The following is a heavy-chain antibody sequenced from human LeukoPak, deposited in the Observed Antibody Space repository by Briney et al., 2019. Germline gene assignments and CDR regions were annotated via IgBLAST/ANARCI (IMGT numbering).Heavy chain of an antibody. CDR2: ISYDGSNK. V-gene: IGHV3-30*18. CDR1: GFTFSSYG. J-gene: IGHJ3*02. CDR3: ANENYYGSGSYSAFDI. Sequence: GGSLRLSCAASGFTFSSYGMHWVRQAPGKGLEWVAVISYDGSNKYYADSVKGRFTISRDNSKNTLYLQMNSLRAEDAAVYYCANENYYGSGSYSAFDIWGQGTMVTVSS. D-gene: IGHD3-10*01.